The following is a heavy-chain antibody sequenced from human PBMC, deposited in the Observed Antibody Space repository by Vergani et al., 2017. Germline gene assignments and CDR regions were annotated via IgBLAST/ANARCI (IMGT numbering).Heavy chain of an antibody. J-gene: IGHJ4*02. Sequence: QLQLQESGPGLVKPSETLSLTCTVSGGSISSSSYYWGWIRQPPGKGLEWIGSIYYSGSTNYNPSLKSRVTISVDTSKNQFSLKLSSVTAADTAVYYCARVRGLRGYCSSTSCYDNYYFDYWGQGTLVTVSS. CDR3: ARVRGLRGYCSSTSCYDNYYFDY. CDR2: IYYSGST. D-gene: IGHD2-2*01. V-gene: IGHV4-39*07. CDR1: GGSISSSSYY.